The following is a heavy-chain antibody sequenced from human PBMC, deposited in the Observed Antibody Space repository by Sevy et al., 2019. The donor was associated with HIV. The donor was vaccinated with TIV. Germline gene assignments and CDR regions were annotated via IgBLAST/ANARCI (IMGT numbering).Heavy chain of an antibody. CDR1: GFTFSDYF. V-gene: IGHV3-11*01. D-gene: IGHD2-2*01. CDR3: AGDHTKLGYCSSTSCPADFDY. Sequence: GGSLRLSCAASGFTFSDYFMTWIRQAPGRGLEWVSYISNSATTTYYAVSVKGRFNISSDSANNALYLQMNSPRAEDTAVYYWAGDHTKLGYCSSTSCPADFDYWGQGTLVTVSS. J-gene: IGHJ4*02. CDR2: ISNSATTT.